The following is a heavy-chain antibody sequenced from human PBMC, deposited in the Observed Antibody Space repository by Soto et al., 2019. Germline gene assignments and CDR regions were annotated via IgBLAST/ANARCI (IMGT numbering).Heavy chain of an antibody. Sequence: GSLRLSCAASGFTFSSFGMHWVRQAPGKGLEWVAVISSDGSVTFYADSVKGRLTISRDNSKNTLYVQMNIVRAEDTAVYYCARGFDAGRSYYFDYWGQGTQVTVSS. D-gene: IGHD2-15*01. J-gene: IGHJ4*02. CDR1: GFTFSSFG. CDR3: ARGFDAGRSYYFDY. CDR2: ISSDGSVT. V-gene: IGHV3-30*03.